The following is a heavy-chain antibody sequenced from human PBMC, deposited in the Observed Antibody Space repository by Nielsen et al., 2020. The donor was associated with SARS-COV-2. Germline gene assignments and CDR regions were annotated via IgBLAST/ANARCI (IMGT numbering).Heavy chain of an antibody. CDR3: ARDYQPKYSYGYDGDAFDI. Sequence: ASVKVSCKASGYTFTSYYMHWVRQAPGQGLEWMGIINPSGGSTSYAQKFQGRVTMTRDTSTSTVYMELSSLRSEDTAVYYCARDYQPKYSYGYDGDAFDIWGQGTMVTVS. V-gene: IGHV1-46*01. CDR1: GYTFTSYY. CDR2: INPSGGST. J-gene: IGHJ3*02. D-gene: IGHD5-18*01.